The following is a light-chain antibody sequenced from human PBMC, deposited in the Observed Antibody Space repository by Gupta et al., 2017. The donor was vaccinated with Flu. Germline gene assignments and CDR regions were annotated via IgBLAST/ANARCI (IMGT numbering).Light chain of an antibody. V-gene: IGLV1-44*01. CDR3: SAWDDSLNGVL. J-gene: IGLJ2*01. Sequence: QSVLTQPPSVSGTPGQRVSISCSGSISNVGSYGLNWYQQLPGTAPKLLIYSSNQRPAGVPDRFSGSESGTSASLAISGLQSEDEADYFCSAWDDSLNGVLFGGGTKLTVL. CDR1: ISNVGSYG. CDR2: SSN.